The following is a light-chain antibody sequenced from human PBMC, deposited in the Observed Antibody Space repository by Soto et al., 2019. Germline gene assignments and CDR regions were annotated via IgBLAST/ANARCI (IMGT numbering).Light chain of an antibody. CDR3: QQYGNSPA. CDR2: GAS. V-gene: IGKV3-20*01. J-gene: IGKJ4*01. Sequence: EIVLTQSPGTLSLSPGERATLSCRASQSVSSSYLAWYQQKPGQAPRLLIYGASSRATGIPDRFSGSGSGTDFTLTISRLEPKDFAVYYCQQYGNSPAFGGGTKVEIK. CDR1: QSVSSSY.